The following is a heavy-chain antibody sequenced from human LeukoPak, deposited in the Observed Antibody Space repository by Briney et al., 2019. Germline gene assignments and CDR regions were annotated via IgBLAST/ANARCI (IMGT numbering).Heavy chain of an antibody. Sequence: SETLSLTCIVSGVSLSRSRYYWGWLRQPAGRGLEWVGTIYDSGTNYYNPSLKSRVTITVNTARNQWTLKLTSVTAADTAVYYCARHDSSGPYNAFDIWGQGTMVTVSS. J-gene: IGHJ3*02. CDR3: ARHDSSGPYNAFDI. CDR2: IYDSGTN. CDR1: GVSLSRSRYY. V-gene: IGHV4-39*01. D-gene: IGHD3-22*01.